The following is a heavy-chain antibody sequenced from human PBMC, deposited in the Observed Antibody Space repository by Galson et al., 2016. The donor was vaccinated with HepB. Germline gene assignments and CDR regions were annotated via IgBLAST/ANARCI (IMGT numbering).Heavy chain of an antibody. D-gene: IGHD2-21*02. Sequence: SLRLSCAASGFSFSTYGMNWARQAPGKGLEWVSFISGSRNTIHYADSVKGRFTISRDNANKSLYLQMNSLRAEDTAVYYCARAPIVVVTAGVDFWGQGTLVIVSS. CDR3: ARAPIVVVTAGVDF. CDR1: GFSFSTYG. V-gene: IGHV3-48*04. CDR2: ISGSRNTI. J-gene: IGHJ4*02.